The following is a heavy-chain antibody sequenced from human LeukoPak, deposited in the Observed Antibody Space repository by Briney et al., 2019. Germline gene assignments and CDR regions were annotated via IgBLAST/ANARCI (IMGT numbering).Heavy chain of an antibody. J-gene: IGHJ4*02. CDR1: GFSVGSNY. V-gene: IGHV3-53*01. CDR2: IYTGGTT. Sequence: PGGSLRLSCAASGFSVGSNYMSWVRQAPGKGLEWDSVIYTGGTTHYAESVMGRFTISRDDSHNTVHLHMSGLRAEDTAVYYCAREGRFQSFDYWGQGTLVAVSS. CDR3: AREGRFQSFDY.